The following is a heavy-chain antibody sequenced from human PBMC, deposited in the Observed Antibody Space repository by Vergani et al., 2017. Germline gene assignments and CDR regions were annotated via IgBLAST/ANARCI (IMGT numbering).Heavy chain of an antibody. CDR3: ARGLSSAWEPSGPRGWFDP. D-gene: IGHD6-19*01. J-gene: IGHJ5*02. CDR1: GFSLSNARMG. V-gene: IGHV2-26*01. CDR2: IFSNDEK. Sequence: QVTLQESGPVLVKPTETLTLTCTVSGFSLSNARMGVSWIRQPPGKALEWLAHIFSNDEKSYSTSLKSRLTISKDTSKSQVVLTMTNMDPVDTATYYCARGLSSAWEPSGPRGWFDPWGQGTLVTVSS.